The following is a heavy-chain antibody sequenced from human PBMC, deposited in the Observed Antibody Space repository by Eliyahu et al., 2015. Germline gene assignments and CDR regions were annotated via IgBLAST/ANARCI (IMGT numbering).Heavy chain of an antibody. D-gene: IGHD6-13*01. Sequence: EVQLLXSGGGLVQPGGSLXLXXAASGFXFSSYAMSWGPQAPGKGLEWVSAISGSGGSTYYADSVKGRFTISRDNSKNTLYLQMNSLRAEDTAVYYCAKRGYSSSWLDYWGQGTLVTVSS. CDR3: AKRGYSSSWLDY. CDR2: ISGSGGST. J-gene: IGHJ4*02. V-gene: IGHV3-23*01. CDR1: GFXFSSYA.